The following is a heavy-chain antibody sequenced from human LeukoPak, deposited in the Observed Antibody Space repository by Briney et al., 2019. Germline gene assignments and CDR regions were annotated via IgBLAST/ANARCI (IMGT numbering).Heavy chain of an antibody. V-gene: IGHV4-59*01. CDR1: SGSINTYS. CDR2: IYFSGST. D-gene: IGHD2-21*01. CDR3: GRESSEIPGDFDI. Sequence: SETLSRTGSVSSGSINTYSWSWIRPPPGNGLEGIGYIYFSGSTNYNPSLNSRVTISVDSSSNQYSLKRSSVTAADTAVYYWGRESSEIPGDFDIWGQGTLVSVSS. J-gene: IGHJ4*02.